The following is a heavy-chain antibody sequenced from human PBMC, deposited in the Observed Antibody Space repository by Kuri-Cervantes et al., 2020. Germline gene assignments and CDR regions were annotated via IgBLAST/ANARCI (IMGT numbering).Heavy chain of an antibody. CDR3: ARELYGDGMDV. J-gene: IGHJ6*02. V-gene: IGHV3-15*01. CDR1: GFTFSNAW. D-gene: IGHD3-3*01. Sequence: GESLKISCAASGFTFSNAWMSWVRQAPGKGLEWVGRIKSKTDGGTTDYAAPVKGRFTISRDDSKNTLYLQMNSLKTEDTAVYYCARELYGDGMDVWGQGTTVTVSS. CDR2: IKSKTDGGTT.